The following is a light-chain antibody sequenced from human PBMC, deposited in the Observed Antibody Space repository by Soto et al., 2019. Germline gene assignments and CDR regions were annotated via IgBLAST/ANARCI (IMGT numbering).Light chain of an antibody. CDR2: WAS. V-gene: IGKV4-1*01. Sequence: DIVMTQSPVSLSVSLGERATINCKSSQTVFHSSYNKDFLAWYQQKPGQPHKLLFYWASTRESGVPARFSGGGSGTDFSLTISSLQAEDVAVYYCQQYYSSLTFGQGTKLEIK. CDR3: QQYYSSLT. J-gene: IGKJ2*01. CDR1: QTVFHSSYNKDF.